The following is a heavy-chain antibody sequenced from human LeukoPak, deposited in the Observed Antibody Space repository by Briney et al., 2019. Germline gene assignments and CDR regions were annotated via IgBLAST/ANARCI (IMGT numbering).Heavy chain of an antibody. CDR2: IYHSGST. CDR3: ARGDYDFWSGYSAQYFQH. V-gene: IGHV4-30-2*01. J-gene: IGHJ1*01. D-gene: IGHD3-3*01. CDR1: GGSISSGGYY. Sequence: PSETLSLTCTVSGGSISSGGYYWSWIRQPPGKGLEWIGYIYHSGSTYYNPSLKSRVTISVDRSKNQFSLKLSSVTAADTAVYYCARGDYDFWSGYSAQYFQHWGQGTLVTVSS.